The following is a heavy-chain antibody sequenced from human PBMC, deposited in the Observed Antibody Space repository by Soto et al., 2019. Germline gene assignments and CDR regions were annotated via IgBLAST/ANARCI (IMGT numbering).Heavy chain of an antibody. CDR3: AKGGLWFGESQYYFDY. V-gene: IGHV3-23*01. D-gene: IGHD3-10*01. CDR1: GFTFGTYA. Sequence: EVQLLESGGGLVQPGGSLRLSCAASGFTFGTYAMGWVRQAPGKGLEWVSAISGSGTSTYFADSVRGRFAVSRDNSESTLYLQMNRLRAQATAVYYCAKGGLWFGESQYYFDYWGQGTLVTVSS. CDR2: ISGSGTST. J-gene: IGHJ4*02.